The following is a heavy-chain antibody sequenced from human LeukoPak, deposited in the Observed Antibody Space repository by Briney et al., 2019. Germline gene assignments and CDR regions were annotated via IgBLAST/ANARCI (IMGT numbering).Heavy chain of an antibody. CDR2: INSDGSST. D-gene: IGHD6-19*01. Sequence: GGSLRLSCVGSGFAFHNYAMHWVRQAPGKGLVWVSRINSDGSSTSYADSVKGRFTISRDNAKNTLYLQMNSLRAEDTAVYYCARETSGSGWFLISSLPYFDYWGQGTLVTVSS. CDR1: GFAFHNYA. V-gene: IGHV3-74*01. CDR3: ARETSGSGWFLISSLPYFDY. J-gene: IGHJ4*02.